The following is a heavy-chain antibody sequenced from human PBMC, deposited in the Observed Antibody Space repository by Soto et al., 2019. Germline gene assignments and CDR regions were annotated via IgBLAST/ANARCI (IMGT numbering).Heavy chain of an antibody. V-gene: IGHV1-69*13. Sequence: ASVKVSCKASGGTFSSYAISWVRQAPGQGLEWMGGIIPIFGTANYAQKFQGRVTITADESTSTAYMELSSLRSEDTAVYYCARGGYCSGGSCYGAYYYYGMDVWGQGTTVTVSS. D-gene: IGHD2-15*01. CDR2: IIPIFGTA. CDR3: ARGGYCSGGSCYGAYYYYGMDV. CDR1: GGTFSSYA. J-gene: IGHJ6*02.